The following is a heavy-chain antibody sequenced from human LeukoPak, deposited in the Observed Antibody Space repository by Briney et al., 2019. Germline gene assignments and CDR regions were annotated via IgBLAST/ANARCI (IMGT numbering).Heavy chain of an antibody. CDR3: ARASGYYDSSGYYNGMHV. CDR2: INSDESST. J-gene: IGHJ6*02. CDR1: GFTLSTYW. Sequence: PGGSLLLSCAAAGFTLSTYWMHWVRQLPGKGLVWVSRINSDESSTSYADSVTGRFTISRDNARNTLYLQMNSLRAEDTAVYYCARASGYYDSSGYYNGMHVWGQGTTVTVSS. D-gene: IGHD3-22*01. V-gene: IGHV3-74*01.